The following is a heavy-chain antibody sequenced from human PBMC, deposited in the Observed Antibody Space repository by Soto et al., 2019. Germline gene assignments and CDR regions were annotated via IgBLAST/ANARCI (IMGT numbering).Heavy chain of an antibody. Sequence: SETLSLTCSVSGGSVSSGSYYWTWLRQPPGKGLEGIGYIYQSGTTNYNATLKSRVTISIDTSKNQFFLKLNSVTAADTAVYYCARDSSGRHDYWGQGTLVTVSS. CDR2: IYQSGTT. D-gene: IGHD3-22*01. CDR3: ARDSSGRHDY. CDR1: GGSVSSGSYY. J-gene: IGHJ4*02. V-gene: IGHV4-61*01.